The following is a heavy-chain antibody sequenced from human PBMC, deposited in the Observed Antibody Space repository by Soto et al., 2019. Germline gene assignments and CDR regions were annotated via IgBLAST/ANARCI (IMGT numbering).Heavy chain of an antibody. D-gene: IGHD5-18*01. CDR3: ASGFSYDSPENYYYYYGMDV. V-gene: IGHV1-18*01. CDR1: GYTFTSYG. Sequence: GASVKVSCKASGYTFTSYGISWVRQAPGQGLEWMGWISAYNGKTNYAQKLQGRVTMTTDESTSTAYMEMSSLRSEDTAVYYCASGFSYDSPENYYYYYGMDVWGQGTTVTVSS. CDR2: ISAYNGKT. J-gene: IGHJ6*02.